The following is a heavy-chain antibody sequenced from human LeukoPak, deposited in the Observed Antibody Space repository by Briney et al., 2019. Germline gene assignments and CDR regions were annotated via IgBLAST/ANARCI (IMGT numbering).Heavy chain of an antibody. CDR1: GGSISSYY. Sequence: PSETLSITCTVSGGSISSYYWSWIRQPAGKGLEWIGRIYTSGSTNYNPSLKSRDTMSVDTSKNQFSLKLCYVTAGDTSWYPRAREGVTYYDFWRGRGPFDYWSQGTLVTVSS. D-gene: IGHD3-3*01. V-gene: IGHV4-4*07. CDR3: AREGVTYYDFWRGRGPFDY. J-gene: IGHJ4*02. CDR2: IYTSGST.